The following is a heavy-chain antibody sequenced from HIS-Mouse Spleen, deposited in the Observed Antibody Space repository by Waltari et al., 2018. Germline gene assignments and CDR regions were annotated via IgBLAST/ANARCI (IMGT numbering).Heavy chain of an antibody. CDR3: ARSPSGSSWYDY. V-gene: IGHV1-2*02. J-gene: IGHJ4*02. CDR2: INPNSDGT. CDR1: GHTFTGYC. Sequence: QGQLVQSGAEVKKPGASVKVSCKASGHTFTGYCIHWVRQAPGQGLEWMGWINPNSDGTNYAQKFQGRVTMTRDTSISTAYMELSRLRADDTAVYYCARSPSGSSWYDYWGQGTLVTVSS. D-gene: IGHD6-13*01.